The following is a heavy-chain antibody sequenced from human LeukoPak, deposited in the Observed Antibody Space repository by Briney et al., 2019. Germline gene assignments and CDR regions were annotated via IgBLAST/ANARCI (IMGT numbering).Heavy chain of an antibody. D-gene: IGHD3-22*01. V-gene: IGHV1-2*02. Sequence: ASMKVSCKASGYTFTGYYMHWVRQAPGQGLEWMGWINPNSGGTNYAQNFQGRVTMTRDTSISTAYMELSRLRSDDTAVYYCARDTVDSSGYPYGMDVWGQGTTVTVSS. CDR1: GYTFTGYY. CDR2: INPNSGGT. J-gene: IGHJ6*02. CDR3: ARDTVDSSGYPYGMDV.